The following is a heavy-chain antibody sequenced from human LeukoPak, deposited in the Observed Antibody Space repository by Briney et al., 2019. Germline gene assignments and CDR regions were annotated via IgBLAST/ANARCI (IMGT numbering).Heavy chain of an antibody. CDR1: GFTVTTNY. J-gene: IGHJ6*01. V-gene: IGHV3-48*02. CDR3: GRDLVLAV. D-gene: IGHD4/OR15-4a*01. Sequence: GGSLRLSCAASGFTVTTNYMSWVRQAPGKGLEWVSYISSSSSTIYSAHAVKGRFPISRDNAKKSLYVQMNRLRDEDTDAYSWGRDLVLAVWGRATTVTVSS. CDR2: ISSSSSTI.